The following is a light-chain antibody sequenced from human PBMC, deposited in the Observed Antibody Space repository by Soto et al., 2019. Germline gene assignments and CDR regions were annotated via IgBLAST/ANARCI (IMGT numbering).Light chain of an antibody. Sequence: QSALTQPASVSGSPGQSITISCTGTSSDIGGYNYVSWYQQPPGKAPKLMIYDVTNRPSGVSNRFSGSKSGNTASLTISGLQAEDEDDYYCSSYSSSSTLVFGGGTKVTVL. CDR1: SSDIGGYNY. CDR3: SSYSSSSTLV. CDR2: DVT. V-gene: IGLV2-14*01. J-gene: IGLJ2*01.